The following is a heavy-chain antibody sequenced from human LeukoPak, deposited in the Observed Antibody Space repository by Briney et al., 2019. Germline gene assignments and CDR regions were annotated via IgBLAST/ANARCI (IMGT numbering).Heavy chain of an antibody. V-gene: IGHV3-21*01. CDR3: ARYITGTSMFDY. J-gene: IGHJ4*02. D-gene: IGHD1-20*01. CDR2: ISSSSSYI. CDR1: GFTFSSYS. Sequence: GGSLRLSCAASGFTFSSYSMNWVRQAPGKGLEWVSSISSSSSYIYYADSVKGRFTISRDNAKNSLYLQMNSLRAEDTAVYYYARYITGTSMFDYWGQGTLVTVSS.